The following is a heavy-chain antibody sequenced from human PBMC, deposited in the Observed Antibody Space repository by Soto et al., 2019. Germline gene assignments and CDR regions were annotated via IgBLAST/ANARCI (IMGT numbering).Heavy chain of an antibody. J-gene: IGHJ4*02. V-gene: IGHV4-59*01. CDR3: ARAQDSSGASFDY. Sequence: SETLSLTCTVSGGSISSYYWSWIRQPPGKGLEWIGYIYYSGSTNYNPSLKSRVTISVDTSKNQFSLKLSSVTAADTAVYYCARAQDSSGASFDYWGQGTLVTRLL. CDR1: GGSISSYY. D-gene: IGHD6-6*01. CDR2: IYYSGST.